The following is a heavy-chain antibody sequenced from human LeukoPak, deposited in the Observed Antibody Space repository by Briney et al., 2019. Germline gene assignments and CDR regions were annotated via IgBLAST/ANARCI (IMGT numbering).Heavy chain of an antibody. Sequence: SETLSLTCTVSGGSISSSSYYWGWIRQPPGKGLEWIGSIYYSGSTYYNPSLKSRVTISVDTSKNQFSLKLSSVTAADTAVYYCARRLPVEGYGDYYYGMDVWGQGTTVTVSS. V-gene: IGHV4-39*01. J-gene: IGHJ6*02. CDR2: IYYSGST. CDR1: GGSISSSSYY. D-gene: IGHD4-17*01. CDR3: ARRLPVEGYGDYYYGMDV.